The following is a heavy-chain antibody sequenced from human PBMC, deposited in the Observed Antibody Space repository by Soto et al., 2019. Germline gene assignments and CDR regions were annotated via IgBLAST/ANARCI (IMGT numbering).Heavy chain of an antibody. CDR1: GGSISSSSYY. V-gene: IGHV4-39*01. CDR2: IYYSGST. CDR3: ARGEIVVVVAATSRAFDI. D-gene: IGHD2-15*01. Sequence: SETLSLTCTVSGGSISSSSYYWGWIRQPPGKGLEWIGSIYYSGSTYYIPSLKSRVTISVDTSKNQFSLKLSSVTAADTAVYYCARGEIVVVVAATSRAFDIWGQGTMVTVSS. J-gene: IGHJ3*02.